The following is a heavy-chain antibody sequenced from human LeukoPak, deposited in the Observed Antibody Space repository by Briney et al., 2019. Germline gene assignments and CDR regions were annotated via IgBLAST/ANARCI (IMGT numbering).Heavy chain of an antibody. D-gene: IGHD1-26*01. CDR2: FCTSGST. Sequence: SETLSLTCTVSGGSISSGSYYWSWIRQPAGKGLEWIGRFCTSGSTNYNPSLKSRVTISVDTSTKQSSLKLSSVTAADTAVYYCARDRRGSYGSEEFDYWGQGTLVTVSS. V-gene: IGHV4-61*02. J-gene: IGHJ4*02. CDR1: GGSISSGSYY. CDR3: ARDRRGSYGSEEFDY.